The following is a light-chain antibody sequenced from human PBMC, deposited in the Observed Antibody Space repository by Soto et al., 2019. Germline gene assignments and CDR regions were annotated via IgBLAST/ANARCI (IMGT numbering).Light chain of an antibody. CDR1: QSVSSSY. CDR3: QQYGSSSLIT. Sequence: EIVLTQSPGTLSLSPGERATLSCRASQSVSSSYLAWYQQKPGQAPRLLIYGASSRATGIPDRFSGSGSGTDFTLTIRRLEPEDFAVYYCQQYGSSSLITFGQGTRLEIK. V-gene: IGKV3-20*01. J-gene: IGKJ5*01. CDR2: GAS.